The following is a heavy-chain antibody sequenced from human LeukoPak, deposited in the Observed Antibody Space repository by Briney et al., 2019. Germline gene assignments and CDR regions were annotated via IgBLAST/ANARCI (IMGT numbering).Heavy chain of an antibody. CDR3: ARGRGGYSGYDSED. J-gene: IGHJ4*02. V-gene: IGHV4-38-2*02. CDR2: IYTSGST. CDR1: GYSISSGYY. D-gene: IGHD5-12*01. Sequence: SETLSLTCTVSGYSISSGYYWGWIRQPPGKGLEWIGRIYTSGSTNYNPSLKSRVTISVDTSKNQFSLKLSSVTAADTAVYYCARGRGGYSGYDSEDWGQGTLVTVSS.